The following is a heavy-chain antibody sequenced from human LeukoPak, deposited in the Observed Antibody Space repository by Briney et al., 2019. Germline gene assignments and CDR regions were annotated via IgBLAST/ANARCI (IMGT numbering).Heavy chain of an antibody. Sequence: GGSLRLSCAASGFTFSIYGMTWVRQAPGKGLEWVSYVGSSSSTKYYADSVEGRFTISRDNAKNSLYLQMNSLRAEDTAVYYCVRETQLWRPQGYYYYYMDVWGKGTTVTVSS. D-gene: IGHD5-18*01. V-gene: IGHV3-48*01. J-gene: IGHJ6*03. CDR2: VGSSSSTK. CDR1: GFTFSIYG. CDR3: VRETQLWRPQGYYYYYMDV.